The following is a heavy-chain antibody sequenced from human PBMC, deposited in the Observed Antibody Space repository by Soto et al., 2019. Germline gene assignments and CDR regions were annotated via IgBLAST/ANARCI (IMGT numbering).Heavy chain of an antibody. CDR1: GYTFTSYY. V-gene: IGHV1-46*01. J-gene: IGHJ6*02. CDR2: INPSGGST. CDR3: ARDNNYYGSGSYYNEFYYYYGMDV. Sequence: VASVKVSCKASGYTFTSYYMHWVRQAPGQGLEWMGIINPSGGSTSYAQKFQGRVTMTRDTSTSTVYMELSSLRSEDTAVYYCARDNNYYGSGSYYNEFYYYYGMDVWSQGTTVTVSS. D-gene: IGHD3-10*01.